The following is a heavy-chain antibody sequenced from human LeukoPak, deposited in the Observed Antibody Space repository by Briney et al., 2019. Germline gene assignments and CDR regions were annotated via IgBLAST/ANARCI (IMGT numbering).Heavy chain of an antibody. CDR1: GGSISSYY. J-gene: IGHJ5*02. D-gene: IGHD2-15*01. Sequence: SETLSLTCTVSGGSISSYYWSWIRQPPGEGLEWIGYIYYSGSTNYNPPLKSRVTISVDPSKNQFSLKLSSVTAADTAVYYCARTGCSGGSCYSGFDPWGQGTLVTVSS. V-gene: IGHV4-59*01. CDR2: IYYSGST. CDR3: ARTGCSGGSCYSGFDP.